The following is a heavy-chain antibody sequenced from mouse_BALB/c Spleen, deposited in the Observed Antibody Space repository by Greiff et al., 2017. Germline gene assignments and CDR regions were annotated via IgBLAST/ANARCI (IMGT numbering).Heavy chain of an antibody. V-gene: IGHV5-6-3*01. Sequence: EVQLVESGGGLVQPGGSLKLSCAASGFTFSSYGMSWVRQTPDKRLELVATINSNGGSTYYPDSVKGRFTISRDNAKNTLYLQMSSLKSEDTAMYYCARHGGYDPFDYWGQGTTLTVSS. D-gene: IGHD2-2*01. CDR3: ARHGGYDPFDY. J-gene: IGHJ2*01. CDR1: GFTFSSYG. CDR2: INSNGGST.